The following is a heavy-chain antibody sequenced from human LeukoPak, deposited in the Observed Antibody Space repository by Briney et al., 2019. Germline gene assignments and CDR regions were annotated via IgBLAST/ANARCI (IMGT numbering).Heavy chain of an antibody. CDR3: ARSIGVVTNFDY. CDR2: IYYSGST. J-gene: IGHJ4*02. CDR1: GGSISSYY. D-gene: IGHD3-3*01. Sequence: SETLSPTCTVSGGSISSYYWSWIRQPPGKGLEWIGYIYYSGSTNYNPSLKSRVTISVDTSKNQFSLKLSSVTAADTAVYYCARSIGVVTNFDYWGQGTLVTVS. V-gene: IGHV4-59*01.